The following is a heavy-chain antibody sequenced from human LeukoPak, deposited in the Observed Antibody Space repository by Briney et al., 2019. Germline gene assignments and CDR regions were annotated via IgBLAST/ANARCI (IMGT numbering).Heavy chain of an antibody. CDR1: GGTFSSYA. V-gene: IGHV1-69*04. D-gene: IGHD3-22*01. Sequence: GASVKVSCKASGGTFSSYAISWVRQAPGQGLEWMGRIIPILGIANYAQKFQGRVTITADKSTSTAYMELSSLRSEDTAVYYCATIPGYYYDSSGYYLGHWGQGTLVTVSS. CDR2: IIPILGIA. CDR3: ATIPGYYYDSSGYYLGH. J-gene: IGHJ4*02.